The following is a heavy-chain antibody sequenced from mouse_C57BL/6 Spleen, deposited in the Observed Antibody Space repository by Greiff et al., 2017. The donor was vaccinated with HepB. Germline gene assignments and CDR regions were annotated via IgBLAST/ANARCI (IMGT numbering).Heavy chain of an antibody. D-gene: IGHD2-5*01. Sequence: EVKLVESGGGLVKPGGSLKLSCAASGFTFSSYAMSWVRQTPEKRLEWVATISDGGSYTYYPDNVKGRFTISRDNAKNNLYLQMSHLKSEDTAMYYCARDEAYYSNYVGAMDYWGQGTSVTVSS. CDR3: ARDEAYYSNYVGAMDY. CDR1: GFTFSSYA. V-gene: IGHV5-4*01. CDR2: ISDGGSYT. J-gene: IGHJ4*01.